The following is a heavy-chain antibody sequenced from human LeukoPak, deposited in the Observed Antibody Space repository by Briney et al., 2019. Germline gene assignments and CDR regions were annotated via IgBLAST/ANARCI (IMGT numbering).Heavy chain of an antibody. Sequence: ASVKVSCKASGYTFTSYGISWVRQGPGQGLEWMGGISAYNGNTNYAQKLQGRVTMTTDTTTSTAYMELRSLRSDDTAVYYCARDGITGTTRTNTDAFDIWGQGTMVTVSS. D-gene: IGHD1-7*01. V-gene: IGHV1-18*01. CDR3: ARDGITGTTRTNTDAFDI. J-gene: IGHJ3*02. CDR2: ISAYNGNT. CDR1: GYTFTSYG.